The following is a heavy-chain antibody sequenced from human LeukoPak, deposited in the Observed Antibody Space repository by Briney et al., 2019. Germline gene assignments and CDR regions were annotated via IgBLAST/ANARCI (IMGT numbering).Heavy chain of an antibody. CDR3: ARGFGSRFLECFDY. CDR1: GYTFTGYY. J-gene: IGHJ4*02. D-gene: IGHD3-3*01. Sequence: ASVKVSCKASGYTFTGYYMHWVRQAPGQGLEWMGWINPNSGGTNYAQKFQGWVTMTRDTSISTAYMELSRLRSDDTAVYYCARGFGSRFLECFDYWGQGTLVTVSS. CDR2: INPNSGGT. V-gene: IGHV1-2*04.